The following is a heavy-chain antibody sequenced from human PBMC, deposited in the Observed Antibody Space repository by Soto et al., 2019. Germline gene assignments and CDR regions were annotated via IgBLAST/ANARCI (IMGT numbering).Heavy chain of an antibody. V-gene: IGHV4-30-4*01. CDR1: GGSISSGDYY. CDR2: IYYSGST. J-gene: IGHJ4*02. CDR3: ARVVYDYVWGSYRFDY. Sequence: SETLSLTCTVSGGSISSGDYYWSWIRQPPGKGLEWIGYIYYSGSTYYNPSLKSRVTISVDTSKNQLSLKLSSVTAADTAVYYCARVVYDYVWGSYRFDYWGQGTLVTVSS. D-gene: IGHD3-16*02.